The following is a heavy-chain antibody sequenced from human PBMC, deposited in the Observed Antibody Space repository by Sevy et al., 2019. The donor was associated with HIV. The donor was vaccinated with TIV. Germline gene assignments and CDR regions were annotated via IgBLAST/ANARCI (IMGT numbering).Heavy chain of an antibody. J-gene: IGHJ3*02. CDR1: GFTFSSYD. D-gene: IGHD3-10*01. V-gene: IGHV3-13*01. CDR2: IGTAGDT. CDR3: ARGFYYGHAFDI. Sequence: GGSLRLSCAASGFTFSSYDRHWVRQATGKGLEWVSAIGTAGDTYYPGSVKGRFTISRENAKNSLYLQMNSLRAGDTAVYYCARGFYYGHAFDIWGQGTMVTVSS.